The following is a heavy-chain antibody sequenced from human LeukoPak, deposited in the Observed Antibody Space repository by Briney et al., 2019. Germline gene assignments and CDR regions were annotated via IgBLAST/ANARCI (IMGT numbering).Heavy chain of an antibody. J-gene: IGHJ4*02. CDR3: ARDFLYYDFWSGYLS. V-gene: IGHV4-61*02. CDR1: GGSISSGSYY. D-gene: IGHD3-3*01. CDR2: IYTSGST. Sequence: PSETLSLTCTVSGGSISSGSYYWSWIRQPAGKGLEWIGRIYTSGSTNYNPSLKSRVTISVDTSKNQFSLKLSSVTAADTAVYYCARDFLYYDFWSGYLSWGQGTLVTVSS.